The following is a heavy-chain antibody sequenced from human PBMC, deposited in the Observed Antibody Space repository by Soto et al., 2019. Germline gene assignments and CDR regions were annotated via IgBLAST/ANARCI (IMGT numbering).Heavy chain of an antibody. J-gene: IGHJ6*03. CDR3: AKNAMSSSWYSSRYYYMDV. CDR2: IYYSGST. D-gene: IGHD6-13*01. CDR1: GGSISSYY. V-gene: IGHV4-59*08. Sequence: SETLSLTCTVSGGSISSYYWSWIRQPPGKGLEWIGYIYYSGSTNYNPSLKSRVTISVDTSKNQFSLKLSSVTAADTAVYYCAKNAMSSSWYSSRYYYMDVWGKGTTVTVSS.